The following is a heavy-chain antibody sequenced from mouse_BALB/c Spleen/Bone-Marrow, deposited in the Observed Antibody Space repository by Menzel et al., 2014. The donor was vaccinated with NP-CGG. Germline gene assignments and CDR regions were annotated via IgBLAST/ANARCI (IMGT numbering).Heavy chain of an antibody. D-gene: IGHD2-10*02. J-gene: IGHJ4*01. Sequence: QVQLKDSGPGLVAPSQSLSITCTVSGFSLXSYGLHWVRQPPGKGLEWLVVIWSDGNTTYNSALKSRLSISKDNSKSQVFLKMNSLQTDDTAMYYCARNPYGNYAMDYWGQGTSVTVSS. V-gene: IGHV2-6*02. CDR1: GFSLXSYG. CDR2: IWSDGNT. CDR3: ARNPYGNYAMDY.